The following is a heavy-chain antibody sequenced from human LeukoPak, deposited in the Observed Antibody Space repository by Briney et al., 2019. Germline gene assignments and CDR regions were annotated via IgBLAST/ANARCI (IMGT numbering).Heavy chain of an antibody. CDR1: GGSFSGYY. CDR3: ATSPGLGYSSSLTGVDY. J-gene: IGHJ4*02. V-gene: IGHV4-34*01. D-gene: IGHD6-6*01. CDR2: IYYSGST. Sequence: PSETLSLTCAVYGGSFSGYYWSWIRQPPGKGLEWIGSIYYSGSTYYNPSLKSRVTISVDTSKNQFSLKLSSVTAADTAVYYCATSPGLGYSSSLTGVDYWGQGTLVTVSS.